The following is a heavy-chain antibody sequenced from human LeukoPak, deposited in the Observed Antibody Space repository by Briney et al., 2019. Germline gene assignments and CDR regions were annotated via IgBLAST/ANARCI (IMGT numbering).Heavy chain of an antibody. CDR3: ARGPTILDY. D-gene: IGHD1-26*01. J-gene: IGHJ4*02. CDR2: IYSSGRT. V-gene: IGHV4-4*07. Sequence: PSETLSLTCTVSGGSISSYYWSWIRQPAGRGPEWIGRIYSSGRTGYNPSLNSRVTMSVGTSKNQFSLILKSLTAADTAIYYCARGPTILDYWGQGILDTVSS. CDR1: GGSISSYY.